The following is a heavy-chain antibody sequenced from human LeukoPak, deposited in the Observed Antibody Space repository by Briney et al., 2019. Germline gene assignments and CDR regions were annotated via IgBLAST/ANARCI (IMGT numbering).Heavy chain of an antibody. V-gene: IGHV3-53*01. CDR2: IYSGGST. Sequence: GGSLRLSCAASGFTVSSNYMSWVRQAPGKGLEWVSVIYSGGSTYYADSVKGRFTISRDNSKNTLYLQMNSLRAEDTAVYYCARDGLPPLEIGGYSYRNDAFDIWGQGTMVTVSS. CDR1: GFTVSSNY. CDR3: ARDGLPPLEIGGYSYRNDAFDI. J-gene: IGHJ3*02. D-gene: IGHD5-18*01.